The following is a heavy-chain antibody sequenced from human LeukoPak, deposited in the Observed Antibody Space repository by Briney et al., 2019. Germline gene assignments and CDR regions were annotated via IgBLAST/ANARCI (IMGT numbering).Heavy chain of an antibody. V-gene: IGHV3-30*03. CDR2: ISHDGSDD. J-gene: IGHJ4*02. CDR3: ARVPRVDTAMVPYFDY. CDR1: GLSFSTYG. D-gene: IGHD5-18*01. Sequence: GGSLRLSCVASGLSFSTYGMHWVRQFPGKGLEWVALISHDGSDDYYVDSVKGRFTISRDNAKNSLYLQMNSLRAEDTAVYYCARVPRVDTAMVPYFDYWGQGTLVTVSS.